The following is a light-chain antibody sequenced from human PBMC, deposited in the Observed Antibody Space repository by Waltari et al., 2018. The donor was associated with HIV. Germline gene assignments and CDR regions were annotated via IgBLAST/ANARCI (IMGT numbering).Light chain of an antibody. J-gene: IGKJ5*01. Sequence: DIQLTQSPSFLSASVGDRVTITCRASEDIDNYLAWYQQRPGKAPKLQIYGASTLQSGVPSRFSGSGSGTEFTLTISSLQPEDFATYFCQQLSTYSITFGQGTRLEIK. CDR3: QQLSTYSIT. CDR1: EDIDNY. CDR2: GAS. V-gene: IGKV1-9*01.